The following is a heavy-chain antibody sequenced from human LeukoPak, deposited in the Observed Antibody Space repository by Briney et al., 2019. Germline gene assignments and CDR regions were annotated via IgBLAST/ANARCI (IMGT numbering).Heavy chain of an antibody. V-gene: IGHV3-23*01. D-gene: IGHD3-3*01. CDR1: GFTFSSSA. CDR2: ISATGDST. Sequence: GGSLRLSCAASGFTFSSSAMTWVRQAPGKGLEWVSSISATGDSTFYADSVKGRFTISRDNAKNTLYLQMNSLRAEDTAVYYCARDADFWSGSQLGYWGQGTLVTVSS. J-gene: IGHJ4*02. CDR3: ARDADFWSGSQLGY.